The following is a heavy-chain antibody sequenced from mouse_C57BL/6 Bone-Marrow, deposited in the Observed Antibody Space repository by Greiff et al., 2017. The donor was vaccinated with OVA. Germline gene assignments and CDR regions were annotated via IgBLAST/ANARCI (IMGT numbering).Heavy chain of an antibody. D-gene: IGHD1-1*01. CDR1: GYTFTSYW. Sequence: VQLQQPGAELVKPGASVKLSCKASGYTFTSYWMQWVKQRPGQGLEWIGEIDPSDSYTNYNQKFKGKATLTVDTTSSTAYMPLSSLTSEDSAVYYCAREGATVVHFDFWGKGTTLTVSS. J-gene: IGHJ2*01. V-gene: IGHV1-50*01. CDR2: IDPSDSYT. CDR3: AREGATVVHFDF.